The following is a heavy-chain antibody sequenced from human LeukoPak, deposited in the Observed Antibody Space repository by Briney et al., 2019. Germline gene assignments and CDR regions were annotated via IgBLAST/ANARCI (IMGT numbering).Heavy chain of an antibody. J-gene: IGHJ3*02. Sequence: GGSLRLSCAASGFTFSSYGMHWVRQAPGKGLEWVAVISYDGSNKYYADSVKGRFTISRDNSKNTLYLQMNSLRAEDTAVYYCAREKDSSSWLSAFDIWGQGTMVTVSS. V-gene: IGHV3-30*03. CDR3: AREKDSSSWLSAFDI. D-gene: IGHD6-13*01. CDR2: ISYDGSNK. CDR1: GFTFSSYG.